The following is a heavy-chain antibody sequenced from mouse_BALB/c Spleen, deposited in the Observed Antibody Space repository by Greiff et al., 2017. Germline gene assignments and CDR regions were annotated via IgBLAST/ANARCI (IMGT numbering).Heavy chain of an antibody. J-gene: IGHJ4*01. D-gene: IGHD3-3*01. Sequence: QVQLKESGAELMKPGASVKISCKATGYTFSSYWIEWVKQRPGHGLEWIGEILPGSGSTNYNEKFKGKATFTADTSSNTAYMQLSSLTSEDSAVYYCARRGGTEAMDYWGQGTSVTVSS. CDR1: GYTFSSYW. CDR3: ARRGGTEAMDY. V-gene: IGHV1-9*01. CDR2: ILPGSGST.